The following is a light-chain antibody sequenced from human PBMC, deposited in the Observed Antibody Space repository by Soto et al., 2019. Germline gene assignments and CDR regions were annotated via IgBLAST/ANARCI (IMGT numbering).Light chain of an antibody. Sequence: DIQMTQSPSSLGASVGDRVTVSCRASQSISTYLNWFQQRPGKAPKLLIYAASSLHDGVPSRFSGSGSGTDFTLTISRLQPEDFATYYCQQSYSGPRTFGQGTKVDI. J-gene: IGKJ1*01. CDR3: QQSYSGPRT. V-gene: IGKV1-39*01. CDR2: AAS. CDR1: QSISTY.